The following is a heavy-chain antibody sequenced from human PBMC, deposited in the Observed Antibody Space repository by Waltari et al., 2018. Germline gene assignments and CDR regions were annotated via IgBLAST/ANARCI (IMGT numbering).Heavy chain of an antibody. Sequence: QVQLVQSGAAVKKPGASVKVSCKVSGYTLPDLSMHWVRQAPGKGLEWRGGFDPEEGATIYAQKFQGRVTMTEDTSTDTAYMELSSLRSEDTAVYYCATPYGSGSYYIFDPWGQGTLVTVSS. CDR2: FDPEEGAT. CDR1: GYTLPDLS. CDR3: ATPYGSGSYYIFDP. J-gene: IGHJ5*02. V-gene: IGHV1-24*01. D-gene: IGHD3-10*01.